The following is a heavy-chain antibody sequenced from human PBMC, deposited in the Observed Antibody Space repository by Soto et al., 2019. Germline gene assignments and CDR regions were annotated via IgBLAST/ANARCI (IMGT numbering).Heavy chain of an antibody. D-gene: IGHD6-13*01. V-gene: IGHV4-38-2*01. J-gene: IGHJ4*02. Sequence: SETLSLTCAVSGYSISSGYYWGWIRQPPGKGLEWIGSIYHSGSTYYNPSLKSRVTISVDTSKNQFSLKLSSVTAADTAVYYCARLRSSWYPYWGQGTLVTVSS. CDR3: ARLRSSWYPY. CDR2: IYHSGST. CDR1: GYSISSGYY.